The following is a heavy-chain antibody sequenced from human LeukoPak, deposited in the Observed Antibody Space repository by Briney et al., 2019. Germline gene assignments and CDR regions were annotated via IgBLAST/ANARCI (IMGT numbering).Heavy chain of an antibody. Sequence: ASVKVSCKASGYTFTTYYMHWVRQAPGQGLEWMGIINPSGSKTYYAQKFQGRVTMTRDMSTSTVYMELSSLRSDDTAVYYCARAGRWELPRYAFDIWGQGTMVTVSS. D-gene: IGHD1-26*01. CDR1: GYTFTTYY. CDR3: ARAGRWELPRYAFDI. V-gene: IGHV1-46*01. J-gene: IGHJ3*02. CDR2: INPSGSKT.